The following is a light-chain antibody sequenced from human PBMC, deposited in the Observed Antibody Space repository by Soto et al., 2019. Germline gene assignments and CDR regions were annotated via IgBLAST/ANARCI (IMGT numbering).Light chain of an antibody. J-gene: IGKJ5*01. CDR3: QQRSNWPPIT. Sequence: EIVMTQSPATLSVSPGERATLSCRASRNVGSKLAWYQQKPGQAPRLLIYDASSRATGIPARFSGSGSGTDFTLTISSLEPEDFAVYYCQQRSNWPPITFGQGTRLEIK. CDR1: RNVGSK. V-gene: IGKV3-11*01. CDR2: DAS.